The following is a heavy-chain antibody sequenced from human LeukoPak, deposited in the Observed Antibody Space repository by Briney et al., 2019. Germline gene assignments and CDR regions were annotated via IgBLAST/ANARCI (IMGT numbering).Heavy chain of an antibody. Sequence: SKTLSLTCTVSGGSISSGDYYWRWIRQPPGKGLEWIAYMYYSGSTYYNPSLKSRVTMSADTSKNQLSLKLSSVTAADTAVYYCARPYYYDSRIDPWGQGILVTVSS. D-gene: IGHD3-22*01. J-gene: IGHJ5*02. CDR1: GGSISSGDYY. V-gene: IGHV4-30-4*01. CDR2: MYYSGST. CDR3: ARPYYYDSRIDP.